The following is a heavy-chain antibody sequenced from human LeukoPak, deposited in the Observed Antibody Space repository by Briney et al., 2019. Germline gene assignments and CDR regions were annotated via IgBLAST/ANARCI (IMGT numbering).Heavy chain of an antibody. V-gene: IGHV1-69*13. J-gene: IGHJ4*02. CDR3: AREIGSGSYWGPVGY. D-gene: IGHD3-10*01. Sequence: SVKVSCKASGGTFSSYAISWVRQAPGQGLEWMGGIIPIFGTANYAQKFQGRDTITADESTSTAYMELSSLRSEDTAVYYCAREIGSGSYWGPVGYWGQGTLVTVSS. CDR2: IIPIFGTA. CDR1: GGTFSSYA.